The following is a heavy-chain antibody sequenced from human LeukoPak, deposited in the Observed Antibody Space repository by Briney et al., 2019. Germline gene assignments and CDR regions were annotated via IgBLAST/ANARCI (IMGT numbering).Heavy chain of an antibody. CDR3: ARDFGGDIVVVPAATDAFDI. D-gene: IGHD2-2*01. Sequence: ASVKVSCKASGYTFTSYYMHWVRQAPGQGLEWMGIINPSGGSTSYAQKFQGRVTMTRGTSTSTVYMELSSLRSEDTAVYYCARDFGGDIVVVPAATDAFDIWGQGTMVTVSS. V-gene: IGHV1-46*03. J-gene: IGHJ3*02. CDR2: INPSGGST. CDR1: GYTFTSYY.